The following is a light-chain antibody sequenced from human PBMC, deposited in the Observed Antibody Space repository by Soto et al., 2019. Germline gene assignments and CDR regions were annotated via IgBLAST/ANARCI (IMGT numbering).Light chain of an antibody. CDR2: YDS. Sequence: SYELTQPPSVSVAPGKTARITCGGNNIGSKSVHWYQQKPGQAPVLVIYYDSDRPSGIPERFSGSNSGNTATRTISRVEAGDEADYYCQVWDSSSDGVVFGGGTKVTVL. V-gene: IGLV3-21*04. J-gene: IGLJ2*01. CDR3: QVWDSSSDGVV. CDR1: NIGSKS.